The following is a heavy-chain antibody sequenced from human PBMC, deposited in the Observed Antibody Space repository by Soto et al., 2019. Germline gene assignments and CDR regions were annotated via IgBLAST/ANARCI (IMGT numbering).Heavy chain of an antibody. D-gene: IGHD6-19*01. Sequence: GASVKVSCKASGYTFIGYYMHWVRQAPGQGLEWMGWINPNSGGTNYAQKFQGWVTLTRDRSISTAYLELSRLKSDDTAVYYCARDSGYSTGCVDVWGQGTTVTAP. V-gene: IGHV1-2*04. CDR3: ARDSGYSTGCVDV. CDR2: INPNSGGT. CDR1: GYTFIGYY. J-gene: IGHJ6*02.